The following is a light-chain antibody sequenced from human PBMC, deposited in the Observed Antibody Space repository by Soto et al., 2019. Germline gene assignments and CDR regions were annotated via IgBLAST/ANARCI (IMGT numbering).Light chain of an antibody. CDR3: QQYNSYSPWT. CDR2: DAS. V-gene: IGKV1-5*01. J-gene: IGKJ1*01. CDR1: QSISSW. Sequence: DIQMTQSPYTLSASVGDRVTITCRASQSISSWLAWYQQKPGKAPKLLIYDASSLESGVPSRFSGSGSGTEFTLTFSSLQPDDFATYYCQQYNSYSPWTFGQGTKVEIK.